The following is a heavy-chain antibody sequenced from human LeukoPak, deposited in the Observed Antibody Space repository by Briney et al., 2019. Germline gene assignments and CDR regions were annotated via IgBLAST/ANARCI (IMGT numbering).Heavy chain of an antibody. D-gene: IGHD5-18*01. Sequence: GWSLRLSCAGSGFTFSSYSMNWVRQAPGKGLEWISSISFNNVIFYAASVRGRFTISRDNAKNSFYLQMSSLRVEDTAVYYCTKEETRGGYLHYWGQGALATVSS. CDR1: GFTFSSYS. V-gene: IGHV3-69-1*01. CDR2: ISFNNVI. J-gene: IGHJ4*02. CDR3: TKEETRGGYLHY.